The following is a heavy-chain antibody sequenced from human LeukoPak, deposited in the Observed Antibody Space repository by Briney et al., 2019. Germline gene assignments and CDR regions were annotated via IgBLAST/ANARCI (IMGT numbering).Heavy chain of an antibody. CDR1: GYTFTNYD. D-gene: IGHD5-12*01. J-gene: IGHJ4*02. Sequence: ASVKVSCKASGYTFTNYDINWVRQATGQGLEWMGYMNPYSGNTGYAQKFQGRVTMTSNTSISTAYMELNSLTSEDTAIYYCATTLRNKPPWGQGTLVTVS. CDR3: ATTLRNKPP. CDR2: MNPYSGNT. V-gene: IGHV1-8*01.